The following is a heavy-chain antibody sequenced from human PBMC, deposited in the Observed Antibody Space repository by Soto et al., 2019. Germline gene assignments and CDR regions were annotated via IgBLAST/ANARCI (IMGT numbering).Heavy chain of an antibody. CDR2: ISSDGSNQ. V-gene: IGHV3-30-3*01. CDR3: ARDGPIPAARNNWFDP. J-gene: IGHJ5*02. Sequence: QVHLVESGGGVVQPGRSLRLSCAASGFSLTIYTMHWVRQSPGKGPEWLAFISSDGSNQYYADSVKDRFTISRDDSKNTLFLQMDSLRPEDTAVYYCARDGPIPAARNNWFDPWGQGTLVTVSS. D-gene: IGHD2-2*01. CDR1: GFSLTIYT.